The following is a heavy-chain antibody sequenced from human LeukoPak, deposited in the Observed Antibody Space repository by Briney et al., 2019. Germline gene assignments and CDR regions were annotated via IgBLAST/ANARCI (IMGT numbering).Heavy chain of an antibody. CDR1: GFTFSSSA. D-gene: IGHD5-24*01. CDR3: ARVKEMETYYYGMDV. J-gene: IGHJ6*02. V-gene: IGHV3-23*01. CDR2: ISASGGST. Sequence: GGSLRLACAASGFTFSSSAMSWVRQVPGKGLEWVSGISASGGSTNYADSVRGRFTISRDNSKNTLYVQMNSLRAEDTAVYYCARVKEMETYYYGMDVWGQGTTVTVSS.